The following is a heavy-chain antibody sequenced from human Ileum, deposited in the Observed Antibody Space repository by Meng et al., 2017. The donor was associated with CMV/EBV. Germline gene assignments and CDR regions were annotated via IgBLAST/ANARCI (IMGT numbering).Heavy chain of an antibody. CDR2: IHTSGTT. J-gene: IGHJ4*02. CDR3: AREKSSCTSSTCYGVDS. D-gene: IGHD2-2*01. Sequence: GRLQWAARALVKPSEPLSLTCTVSDGSISSYYWSWIRQSAGKGLEWIGRIHTSGTTNYTPSLKSRVTLSLDTSKDQFSLKLTSVTAADTAVYYCAREKSSCTSSTCYGVDSWGQGTLVTVSS. V-gene: IGHV4-4*07. CDR1: DGSISSYY.